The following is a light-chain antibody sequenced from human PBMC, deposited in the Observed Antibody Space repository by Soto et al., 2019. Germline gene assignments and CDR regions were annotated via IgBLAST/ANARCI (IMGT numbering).Light chain of an antibody. Sequence: EIILTQSPASLSVSPGERATLSCRAIQSVNNNLAWYQQKPGQAPRLLIYGASTRATGIPGTFRGSGSGTEFTLAITCLQSEDFAVYYCQQYNNLPPDTFGQGTKLEIK. CDR2: GAS. J-gene: IGKJ2*01. CDR3: QQYNNLPPDT. CDR1: QSVNNN. V-gene: IGKV3-15*01.